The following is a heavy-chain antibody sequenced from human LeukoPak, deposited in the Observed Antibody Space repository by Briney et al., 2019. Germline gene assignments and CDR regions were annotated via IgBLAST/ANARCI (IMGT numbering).Heavy chain of an antibody. V-gene: IGHV4-39*07. CDR1: GGSMISSTYY. CDR2: INHSGST. Sequence: SETLSLTCGVSGGSMISSTYYWGWIRQSPGKGLEWIGEINHSGSTNYNPSLKSRVTISVDTSKNQFSLKLSSVTAADTAVYYCASKPYRGVSYYYYYYMDVWGKGTTVTVSS. D-gene: IGHD3-10*01. CDR3: ASKPYRGVSYYYYYYMDV. J-gene: IGHJ6*03.